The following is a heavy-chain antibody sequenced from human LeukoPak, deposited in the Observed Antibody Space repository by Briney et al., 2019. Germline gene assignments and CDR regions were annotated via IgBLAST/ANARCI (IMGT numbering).Heavy chain of an antibody. CDR3: ATLTYCSGGSCFPKYFQH. D-gene: IGHD2-15*01. J-gene: IGHJ1*01. CDR2: XXXSGST. Sequence: PSETLSLTCTVSGGSISSYYXSXXXXXXXXXXXXXXXXXXSGSTNHNPSLKSRVTISVDTSKNQFSLKLSSVTAADTAVYYCATLTYCSGGSCFPKYFQHWGQGTLVAVSS. CDR1: GGSISSYY. V-gene: IGHV4-4*09.